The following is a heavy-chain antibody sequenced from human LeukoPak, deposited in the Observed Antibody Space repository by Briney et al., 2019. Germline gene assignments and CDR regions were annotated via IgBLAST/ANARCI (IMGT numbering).Heavy chain of an antibody. CDR1: GLTFEDYA. CDR2: INWNGDRT. V-gene: IGHV3-20*03. Sequence: RPGGSLRLSFAAPGLTFEDYAMSWVPQAPGKGLEWVSGINWNGDRTGYADPVKGRFTISRDNSKNTLYLQMNSLRAEDTAVYYCAKDGPALMAYCGGDCYSYLDYWGQGTLVTVSS. CDR3: AKDGPALMAYCGGDCYSYLDY. J-gene: IGHJ4*02. D-gene: IGHD2-21*02.